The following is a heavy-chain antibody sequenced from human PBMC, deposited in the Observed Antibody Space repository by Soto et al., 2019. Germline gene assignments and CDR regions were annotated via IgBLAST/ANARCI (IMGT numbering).Heavy chain of an antibody. J-gene: IGHJ4*02. CDR3: ARREAASFGEVDY. CDR1: GGSFSGYY. CDR2: INHSGST. V-gene: IGHV4-34*01. Sequence: QVQLQQWGAGLLKPSETLSLTCAVYGGSFSGYYWSWIRQPPGNGLEWIGEINHSGSTNYNPSLTSRVTRAVDTSKDQFSRKLCSVTAAGTAVYYCARREAASFGEVDYWGQGTLVTVS. D-gene: IGHD3-10*01.